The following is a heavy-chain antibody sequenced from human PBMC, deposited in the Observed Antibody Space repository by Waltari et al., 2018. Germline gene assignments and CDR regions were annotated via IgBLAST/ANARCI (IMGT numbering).Heavy chain of an antibody. CDR2: IYSGGST. D-gene: IGHD6-13*01. CDR3: AVSSSSWWPSLDY. V-gene: IGHV3-53*02. CDR1: GFSARSTY. Sequence: EVQLVETGGGLIQPGGSLRLSCAASGFSARSTYLSWVRQAPGKGLEWVSVIYSGGSTYYADSVKGRFTISRDNSKNTLYLQMNSLRAEDTAVYYCAVSSSSWWPSLDYWGQGTLVTVSS. J-gene: IGHJ4*02.